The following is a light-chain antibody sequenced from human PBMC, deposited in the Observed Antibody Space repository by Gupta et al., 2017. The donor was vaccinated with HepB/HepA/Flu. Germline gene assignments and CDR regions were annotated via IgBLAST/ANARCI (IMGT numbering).Light chain of an antibody. CDR3: QQYYSTPIT. V-gene: IGKV4-1*01. Sequence: IVMTQSPDSLPVSLGERATITCRSSQSVLYTSNNKNYLGWYQQKPGQSPKLLISWASTRESGVPDRFSGSGSGTDFTLTITTLQAEDVAVYYCQQYYSTPITFGQGTRLEIK. J-gene: IGKJ5*01. CDR2: WAS. CDR1: QSVLYTSNNKNY.